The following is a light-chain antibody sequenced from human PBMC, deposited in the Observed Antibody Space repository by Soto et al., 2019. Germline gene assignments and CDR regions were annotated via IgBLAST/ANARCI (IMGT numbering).Light chain of an antibody. CDR2: AAS. V-gene: IGKV3-15*01. J-gene: IGKJ4*01. CDR1: QSVSNN. Sequence: EIVMTQSPATLSVSPGERVTLSCRASQSVSNNLAWYQQKPGQAPRLLIYAASTRATGLPARFSGSGSGTQCTLTISSLQSEDFAVYYCQQYNNWPPLTFGGGTKVEIK. CDR3: QQYNNWPPLT.